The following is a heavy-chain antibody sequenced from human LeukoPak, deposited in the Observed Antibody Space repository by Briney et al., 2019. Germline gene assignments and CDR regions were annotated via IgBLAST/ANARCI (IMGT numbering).Heavy chain of an antibody. CDR1: GFPFSSYQ. CDR3: AREDNYGELFY. V-gene: IGHV3-48*03. D-gene: IGHD4-17*01. Sequence: GGSLRLSCAASGFPFSSYQMNWVRQAPGKGVEWISYISSTGSDIYYANSVKGRFTISRDDAKTSLYLQINSLRPEDTAIYYCAREDNYGELFYWGQGTLVTVSS. CDR2: ISSTGSDI. J-gene: IGHJ4*02.